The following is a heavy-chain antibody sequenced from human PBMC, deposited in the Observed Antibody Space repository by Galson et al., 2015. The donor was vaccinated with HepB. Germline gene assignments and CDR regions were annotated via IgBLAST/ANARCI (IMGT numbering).Heavy chain of an antibody. CDR3: ARSESPYGAFDI. CDR1: GYTFSGYF. Sequence: SVKVSCKASGYTFSGYFLHWVRQAPGPGLEWMVWINTDTGGPKDAQNFPERVTLTRDTSISTAYMEVDRRKPDDTAVYYCARSESPYGAFDIWGPGTMVTVSS. V-gene: IGHV1-2*02. CDR2: INTDTGGP. J-gene: IGHJ3*02. D-gene: IGHD2-21*01.